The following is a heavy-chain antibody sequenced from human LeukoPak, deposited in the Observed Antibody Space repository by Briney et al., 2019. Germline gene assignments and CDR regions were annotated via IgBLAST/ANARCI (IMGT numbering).Heavy chain of an antibody. J-gene: IGHJ4*02. CDR3: ARDIVGATGFDY. Sequence: ASVKVSCKASGYTFTSYYMHWVRQAPGQGLEWMGIIDPSGGSTSYAQKFQGRVTMTRDTSTSTVYMELSSLRSEDTAVYYCARDIVGATGFDYWGQGTLVTVSS. CDR2: IDPSGGST. V-gene: IGHV1-46*01. D-gene: IGHD1-26*01. CDR1: GYTFTSYY.